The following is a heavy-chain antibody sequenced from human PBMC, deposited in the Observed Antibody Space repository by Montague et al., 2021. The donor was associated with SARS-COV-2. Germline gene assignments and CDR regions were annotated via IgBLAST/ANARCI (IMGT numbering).Heavy chain of an antibody. CDR1: GFSFSNYA. CDR2: ITDRGTT. J-gene: IGHJ4*02. V-gene: IGHV3-23*01. Sequence: SLRLSCAASGFSFSNYAMTWVRQAPGKGLVCFSSITDRGTTYYADSVMCRLTISRDNSKNTLHLQMNNLRVEDTAVYSCVKWSSSYGSPNTDFFDSWGQGALVTVSS. D-gene: IGHD5-18*01. CDR3: VKWSSSYGSPNTDFFDS.